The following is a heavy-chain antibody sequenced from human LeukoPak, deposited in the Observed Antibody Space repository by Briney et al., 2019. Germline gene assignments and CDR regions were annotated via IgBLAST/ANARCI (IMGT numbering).Heavy chain of an antibody. CDR3: ARDFTAMPLA. CDR2: IRSSSSYI. CDR1: GFTFSSYS. Sequence: KSGGSLRLSCAASGFTFSSYSMNWVRQAPGKGLEWVSSIRSSSSYISYADSVKGRFTISRDNAKNSLYLQMNSLRAEDTAVYYCARDFTAMPLAWGQGTLVTVSS. J-gene: IGHJ5*02. D-gene: IGHD5-18*01. V-gene: IGHV3-21*01.